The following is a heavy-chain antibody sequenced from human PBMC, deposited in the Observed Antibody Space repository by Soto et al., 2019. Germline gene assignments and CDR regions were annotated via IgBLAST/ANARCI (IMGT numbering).Heavy chain of an antibody. CDR3: AKTYYYDSSGYYR. CDR1: GFTFSSYS. J-gene: IGHJ4*02. D-gene: IGHD3-22*01. V-gene: IGHV3-30*18. CDR2: ISYDGSNK. Sequence: GGSLRLSCEASGFTFSSYSMHWVRQAPGKGLEWVAVISYDGSNKYYADSVKGRFTISRDNSKNTLYLQMNSLRAEDTAVYYCAKTYYYDSSGYYRWGQGTLVTVSS.